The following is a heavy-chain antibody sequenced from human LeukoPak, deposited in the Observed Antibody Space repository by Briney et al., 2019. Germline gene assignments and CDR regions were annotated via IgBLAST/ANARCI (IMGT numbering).Heavy chain of an antibody. D-gene: IGHD3-10*01. Sequence: GASVKVSCKASGGTFSSYAISWVRQAPGQGLEWMGGIIPIFGTANYAQKFQGRVTITADESTSTAYMELSSLRSEDTAVYYCARLGYYGSGGYSYYFDYWGQGTLVTVSS. CDR1: GGTFSSYA. CDR2: IIPIFGTA. J-gene: IGHJ4*02. V-gene: IGHV1-69*13. CDR3: ARLGYYGSGGYSYYFDY.